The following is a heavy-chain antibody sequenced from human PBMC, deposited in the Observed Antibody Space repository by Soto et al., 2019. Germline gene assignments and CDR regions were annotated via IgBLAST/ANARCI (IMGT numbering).Heavy chain of an antibody. V-gene: IGHV3-9*01. CDR2: INWNGASV. J-gene: IGHJ4*02. D-gene: IGHD3-16*01. CDR1: GFTFDDDG. CDR3: VKDKSLEVWGPAAFDS. Sequence: DVQLVESGGGLVQPGRSLRLSCAASGFTFDDDGMHWVRQAPGKGLEWVSGINWNGASVGYTDSVKGRFTISRDNAKSSLSLQMNSLRPEDTALYYCVKDKSLEVWGPAAFDSWGQGTLVTVSS.